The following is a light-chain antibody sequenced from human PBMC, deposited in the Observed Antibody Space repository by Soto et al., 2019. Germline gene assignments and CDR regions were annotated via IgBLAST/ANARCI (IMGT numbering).Light chain of an antibody. CDR3: CSYAGSYTWV. CDR1: SSDVGGYHY. J-gene: IGLJ3*02. Sequence: QSALTQPRSVYWSPGQSVTISCTGTSSDVGGYHYVSWYQQHPGKAPKLMIYDVSKRPSGVPDRCSGSKSGNTASLTISGLQDEDEDYYYCCSYAGSYTWVFGGGTKLTVL. V-gene: IGLV2-11*01. CDR2: DVS.